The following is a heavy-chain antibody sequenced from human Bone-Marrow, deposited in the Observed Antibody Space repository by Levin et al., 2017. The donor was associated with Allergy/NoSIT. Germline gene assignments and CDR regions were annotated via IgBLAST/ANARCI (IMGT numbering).Heavy chain of an antibody. J-gene: IGHJ3*01. V-gene: IGHV1-69*13. CDR1: GGTFSTYA. CDR2: IIPVFGTL. Sequence: GASVKVSCKASGGTFSTYAFDWVRQAPGQGPEWMGGIIPVFGTLNHAQKFRDRITITADESTSTAYMELSSLRSEDTAVYYCAMDKRGYSGSYDVAFDFWGQGTMVTVSS. CDR3: AMDKRGYSGSYDVAFDF. D-gene: IGHD1-26*01.